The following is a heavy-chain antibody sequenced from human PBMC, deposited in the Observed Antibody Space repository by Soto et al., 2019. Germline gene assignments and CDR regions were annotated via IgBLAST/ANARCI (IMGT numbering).Heavy chain of an antibody. CDR3: TTGLTIFGVVIDP. D-gene: IGHD3-3*01. V-gene: IGHV3-23*01. Sequence: GGSLRLSCAASAISFNTYGVTWVRQAPGKGLEWVSTVTVTGGSTYYADSVKGRFTISRDRSNYTVSLLLNSLKTEDTAVYYCTTGLTIFGVVIDPWGQGTLVTVSS. CDR1: AISFNTYG. CDR2: VTVTGGST. J-gene: IGHJ5*02.